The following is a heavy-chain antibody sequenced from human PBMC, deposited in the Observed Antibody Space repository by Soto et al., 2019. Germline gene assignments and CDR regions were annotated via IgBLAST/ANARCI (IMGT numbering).Heavy chain of an antibody. CDR2: IYYSGST. Sequence: SETLSLTCTVSGGSISSYYWSWIRQPPGKGLEWIGYIYYSGSTNYNPSRKRRATISVDPSKTQFSLKLSSVTAADTAVYYWARVSSGDYEDYYYGMDVWGQGTTVTVSS. CDR3: ARVSSGDYEDYYYGMDV. CDR1: GGSISSYY. D-gene: IGHD4-17*01. V-gene: IGHV4-59*01. J-gene: IGHJ6*02.